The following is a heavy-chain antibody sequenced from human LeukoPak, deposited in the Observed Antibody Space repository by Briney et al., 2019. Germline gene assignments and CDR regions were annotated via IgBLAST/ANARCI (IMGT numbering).Heavy chain of an antibody. D-gene: IGHD3-10*01. CDR3: AKDRHNNYVTGSSSMIDY. CDR1: GFTFSSYS. V-gene: IGHV3-21*04. Sequence: PGGSLRLSCAASGFTFSSYSMNWVRQAPGKGLEWVSSISSGSSYIYYADSVKGRFTISRDNSKNTLHLQMNSLRAEDTALYYCAKDRHNNYVTGSSSMIDYWGQGTLVTVSS. J-gene: IGHJ4*02. CDR2: ISSGSSYI.